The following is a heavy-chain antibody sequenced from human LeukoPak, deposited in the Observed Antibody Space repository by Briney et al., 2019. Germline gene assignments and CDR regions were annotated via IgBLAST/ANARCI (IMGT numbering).Heavy chain of an antibody. J-gene: IGHJ4*02. Sequence: ASETLSFTCTVSGGSISSYYWSWIRQPAGKGLKWIGRIYTSGSTNCNPSLKSRVTMSVDTSKNQFSLKLSSVTATDTAVYYCARDLYYYDSSGYYSYYFDYWGQGTLVTVSS. V-gene: IGHV4-4*07. D-gene: IGHD3-22*01. CDR3: ARDLYYYDSSGYYSYYFDY. CDR1: GGSISSYY. CDR2: IYTSGST.